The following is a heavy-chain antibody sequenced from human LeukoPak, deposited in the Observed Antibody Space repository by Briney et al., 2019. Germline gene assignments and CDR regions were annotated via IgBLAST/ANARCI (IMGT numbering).Heavy chain of an antibody. CDR1: GGSISSGSYY. V-gene: IGHV4-61*02. Sequence: SETLSLTCTVSGGSISSGSYYWSWIRQPAGKGLEWIGRIYTSGSTNYNPSLKSRVTISVDTSKNQFSLKLSSVTAADTAVYYCATEARGYSYGPNHWGQGTLVTVSS. D-gene: IGHD5-18*01. CDR2: IYTSGST. J-gene: IGHJ5*02. CDR3: ATEARGYSYGPNH.